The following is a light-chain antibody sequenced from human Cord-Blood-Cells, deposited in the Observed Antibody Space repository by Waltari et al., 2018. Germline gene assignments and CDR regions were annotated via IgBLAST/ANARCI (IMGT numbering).Light chain of an antibody. V-gene: IGKV1-39*01. CDR1: QSISSY. CDR2: AAS. CDR3: QQSYGTPWT. Sequence: IQMTQSPSSLSASVGDRVTITCRASQSISSYLNWYQQKPGKAPKLLIYAASSLQSGIPARFSGSGSGTDFTLTISSLQPEDFATYYCQQSYGTPWTFGQGTKVEIK. J-gene: IGKJ1*01.